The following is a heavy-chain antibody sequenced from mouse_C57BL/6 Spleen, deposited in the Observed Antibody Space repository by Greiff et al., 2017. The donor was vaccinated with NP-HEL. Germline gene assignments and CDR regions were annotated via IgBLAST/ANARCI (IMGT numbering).Heavy chain of an antibody. CDR3: ARVRRGDWYFDV. Sequence: EVQLQQSGPGLVKPSQSLSLTCSVTGYSITSGYYWNWIRQFPGNKLEWMGYISYDGSNNYNPSLKNRISITRDTSKNQFFLKLNSVTTEDTATYYCARVRRGDWYFDVWGTGTTVTVSS. D-gene: IGHD2-14*01. J-gene: IGHJ1*03. CDR2: ISYDGSN. CDR1: GYSITSGYY. V-gene: IGHV3-6*01.